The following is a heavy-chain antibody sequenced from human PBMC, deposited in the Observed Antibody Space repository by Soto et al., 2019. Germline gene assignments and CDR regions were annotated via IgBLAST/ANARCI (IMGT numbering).Heavy chain of an antibody. CDR3: ARERAGLGGEYDS. J-gene: IGHJ4*02. V-gene: IGHV1-18*01. CDR2: ISGSSGNA. CDR1: GYTFTKYV. D-gene: IGHD3-16*01. Sequence: QVQLVQSGAEVKNPGASVKVSCKTSGYTFTKYVVGWVRQAPGQGLEWMGWISGSSGNANYAEKVQGRITLTTDTSTSTAYIELRSLRSDDTAVYYGARERAGLGGEYDSWGQGTLVTVSS.